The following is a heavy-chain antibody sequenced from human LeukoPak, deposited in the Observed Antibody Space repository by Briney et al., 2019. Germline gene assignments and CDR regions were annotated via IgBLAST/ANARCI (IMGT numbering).Heavy chain of an antibody. CDR2: ISGSGST. J-gene: IGHJ4*02. Sequence: SETLSLTCSVSGVSMNSHYLNWIRQPPGKGLKWIGSISGSGSTNYNPSLMSRVTMSLETSKRQFSLKLRSVTAADTAVYYCVVSPNQDFYDYWGQGTLVTVSS. V-gene: IGHV4-4*09. CDR3: VVSPNQDFYDY. CDR1: GVSMNSHY.